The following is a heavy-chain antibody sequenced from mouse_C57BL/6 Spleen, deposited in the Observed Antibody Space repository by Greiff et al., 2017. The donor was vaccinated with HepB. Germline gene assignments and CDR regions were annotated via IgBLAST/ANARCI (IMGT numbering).Heavy chain of an antibody. Sequence: VQLKESGPGLVKPSQSLSLTCSVTGYSITSGYYWNWIRQFPGNKLEWMGYISYDGSNNYNPSLKNRISITRDTSKNQFFLKLNSVTTEDTATYYCAREGYYGHYFDYWGQGTTLTVSS. CDR1: GYSITSGYY. V-gene: IGHV3-6*01. CDR3: AREGYYGHYFDY. J-gene: IGHJ2*01. D-gene: IGHD1-1*01. CDR2: ISYDGSN.